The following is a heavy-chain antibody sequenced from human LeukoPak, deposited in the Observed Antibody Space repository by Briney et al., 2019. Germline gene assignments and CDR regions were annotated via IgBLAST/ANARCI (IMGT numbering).Heavy chain of an antibody. D-gene: IGHD3-10*01. CDR2: IYYSGST. CDR1: GGSISNYY. J-gene: IGHJ5*02. CDR3: AREGYYGSGSSNNWFDP. Sequence: PSETLSLTCTVSGGSISNYYWSWIRQPPGKGLDWIGYIYYSGSTNYNPSLKSRVTISVDTSKNQFSLKLSSVTAADTAVYYCAREGYYGSGSSNNWFDPWGQGTLVTVSS. V-gene: IGHV4-59*01.